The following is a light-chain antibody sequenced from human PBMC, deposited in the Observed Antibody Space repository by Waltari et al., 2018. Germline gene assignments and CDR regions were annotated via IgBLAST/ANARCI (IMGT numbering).Light chain of an antibody. CDR1: QTVVNN. CDR2: RAS. V-gene: IGKV3-15*01. CDR3: LQYYNWPPLT. Sequence: EIVMTQSPGILSVSPGESASLSCRASQTVVNNLAWYQQRPGQAPRLLIYRASTRATGVPARFTGSWSGTEVTLTINSLQSEDFAVYYCLQYYNWPPLTFGGGTKLEIK. J-gene: IGKJ4*01.